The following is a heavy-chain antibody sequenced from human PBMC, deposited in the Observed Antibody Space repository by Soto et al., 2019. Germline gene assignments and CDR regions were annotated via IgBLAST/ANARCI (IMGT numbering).Heavy chain of an antibody. Sequence: PSETLSLTCTVSGGSISSYHWGWIRQPPGKGLEWIGSIYYSGSTYYNPSLKSRVTISVDTSKNQFSLKLSSVTAADTAVYYCARLRITMVRGVIPDYFDYWGQGTLVTVSS. CDR2: IYYSGST. J-gene: IGHJ4*02. CDR1: GGSISSYH. D-gene: IGHD3-10*01. V-gene: IGHV4-39*01. CDR3: ARLRITMVRGVIPDYFDY.